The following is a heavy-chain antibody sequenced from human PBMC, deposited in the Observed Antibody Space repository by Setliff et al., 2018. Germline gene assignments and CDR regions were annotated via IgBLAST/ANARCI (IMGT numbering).Heavy chain of an antibody. CDR3: ASTPGYSSAGYFQH. J-gene: IGHJ1*01. V-gene: IGHV4-39*01. CDR2: IYYSGTT. D-gene: IGHD6-19*01. Sequence: LSLTCTVSGGSVSSSSYYWGWIRQPPGKGLEWIGTIYYSGTTYYSPSLKSRVTISVDTSKNQFSLKLSSVTAADTAVYYCASTPGYSSAGYFQHWGQGTLVTVSS. CDR1: GGSVSSSSYY.